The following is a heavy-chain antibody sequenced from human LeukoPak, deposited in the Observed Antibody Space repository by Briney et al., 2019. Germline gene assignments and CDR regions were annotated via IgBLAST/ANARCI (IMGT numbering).Heavy chain of an antibody. CDR1: GGSISSYY. CDR2: IYYSGST. V-gene: IGHV4-59*01. J-gene: IGHJ4*02. Sequence: SETLSLTCTVSGGSISSYYWSWIRQPPGKGLEWIGYIYYSGSTNYNPSLTSRVTISVDTSKNQFSLKLSSVTAADTAVYYCARRVASRPVYCFDYWGQGKLVTVSS. CDR3: ARRVASRPVYCFDY. D-gene: IGHD2-15*01.